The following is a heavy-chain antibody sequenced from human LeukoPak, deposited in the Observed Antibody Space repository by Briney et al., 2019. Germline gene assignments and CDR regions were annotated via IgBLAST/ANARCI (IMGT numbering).Heavy chain of an antibody. CDR3: ARLEAVAGTVFDY. J-gene: IGHJ4*02. CDR2: IYYSGST. CDR1: VGSISSYY. D-gene: IGHD6-19*01. Sequence: SETLSLTCTVSVGSISSYYWRWIRQPPGKGLEWIGYIYYSGSTNYNPSLKSRVTISVDTSKNQFSLKLSSVTAADTAVYYCARLEAVAGTVFDYWGQGTLVTVSS. V-gene: IGHV4-59*08.